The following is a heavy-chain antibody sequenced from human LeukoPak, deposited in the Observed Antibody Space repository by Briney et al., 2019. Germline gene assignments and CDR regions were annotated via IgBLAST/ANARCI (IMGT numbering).Heavy chain of an antibody. V-gene: IGHV4-34*01. CDR2: INHSGST. J-gene: IGHJ5*02. CDR1: GGSFSGYY. D-gene: IGHD3-10*01. Sequence: PSETLSLTCAVYGGSFSGYYWSWIRQPPGKGLEWIGEINHSGSTNYNPSLKSRVTISVDTSKNQFSLKLSSVTAADTAVYYCARGGVLLWFGELWQNWFDPWGQGTLVTVSS. CDR3: ARGGVLLWFGELWQNWFDP.